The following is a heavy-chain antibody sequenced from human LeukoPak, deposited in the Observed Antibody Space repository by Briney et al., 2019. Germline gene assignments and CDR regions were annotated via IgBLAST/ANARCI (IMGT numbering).Heavy chain of an antibody. CDR3: AKDLRGYSYGYDY. V-gene: IGHV3-9*01. CDR1: GFTFDDYS. CDR2: INRNSGSI. Sequence: PGSSVRVSCTASGFTFDDYSMHWVRQAPGKGLEWVSGINRNSGSISYADYVKGRFTISRDNAKNSVYLQMNRLRADDTALYYCAKDLRGYSYGYDYWGEETLVTVSS. D-gene: IGHD5-18*01. J-gene: IGHJ4*02.